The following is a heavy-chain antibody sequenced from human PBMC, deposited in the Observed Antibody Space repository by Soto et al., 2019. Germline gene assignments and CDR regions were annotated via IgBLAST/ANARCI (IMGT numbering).Heavy chain of an antibody. V-gene: IGHV1-18*01. CDR3: ARDPPPVDY. CDR1: GYTFTSYA. CDR2: ISTYNGNT. J-gene: IGHJ4*02. Sequence: QVQLVQSGAEVKKPGASVKVSCKASGYTFTSYAITWVRQAPGQGLEWMGWISTYNGNTNYAQKFQGRVTMTTDTSTSTAYLKLRSLRVDDTAVYYCARDPPPVDYWGQGTLVTVSS.